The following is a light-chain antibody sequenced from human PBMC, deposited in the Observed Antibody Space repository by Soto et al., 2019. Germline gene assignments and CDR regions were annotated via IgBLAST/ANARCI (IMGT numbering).Light chain of an antibody. Sequence: SPATLSLXPGERATLSCRASQSVGSYLTWYQQKPGQAPRLLIYDAFNRATGIPARFSGSGSGTDFTLTISSLEPEDFAVYYCQQRSKWPPISFGQGTRLEI. V-gene: IGKV3-11*01. CDR3: QQRSKWPPIS. CDR2: DAF. J-gene: IGKJ5*01. CDR1: QSVGSY.